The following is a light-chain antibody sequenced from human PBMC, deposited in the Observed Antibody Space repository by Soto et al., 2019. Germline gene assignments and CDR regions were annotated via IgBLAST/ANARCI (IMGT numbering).Light chain of an antibody. V-gene: IGKV3-15*01. Sequence: EIVMTQSPATLSVSPGERATLSCRASQSVSSNFAWYQQKPGQAPRVLIYGASTRATGIPARFSGSGSGTEFTLTISSLQSEDFAVYYCQQYNSRPLTFGGGTKVEIK. J-gene: IGKJ4*01. CDR1: QSVSSN. CDR2: GAS. CDR3: QQYNSRPLT.